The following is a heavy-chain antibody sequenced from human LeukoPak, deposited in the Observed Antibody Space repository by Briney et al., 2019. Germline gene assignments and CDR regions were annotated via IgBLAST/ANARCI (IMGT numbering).Heavy chain of an antibody. Sequence: PGGSLRLSCTASGFTFGDYAMSWFRQAPGKGLEWVGFIRSKAYGGTTEYAASVKGRFTISRDDSKSIAYLQMNSLKTEDTAVYYCTRVDYYDSSGYSNWFDPWGQGTLVTVSS. D-gene: IGHD3-22*01. CDR1: GFTFGDYA. J-gene: IGHJ5*02. V-gene: IGHV3-49*03. CDR2: IRSKAYGGTT. CDR3: TRVDYYDSSGYSNWFDP.